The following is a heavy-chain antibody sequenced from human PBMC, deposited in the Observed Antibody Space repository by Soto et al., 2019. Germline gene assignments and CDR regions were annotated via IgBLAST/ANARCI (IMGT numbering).Heavy chain of an antibody. D-gene: IGHD1-1*01. CDR1: SGTISSANW. Sequence: QVQLQESGPGLVKPSGTLSLICSVSSGTISSANWWSWVRQAPGKGLEWIGEIHPTGNTNYNPSLESRLTISIDTSKNQFSLRLTSVTAADTALYYCAREGTGTTRGSFDYWGQGTLVTVSS. J-gene: IGHJ4*02. V-gene: IGHV4-4*02. CDR3: AREGTGTTRGSFDY. CDR2: IHPTGNT.